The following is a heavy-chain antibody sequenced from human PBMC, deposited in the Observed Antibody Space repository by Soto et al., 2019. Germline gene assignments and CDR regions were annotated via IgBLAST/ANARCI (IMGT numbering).Heavy chain of an antibody. Sequence: ASVKVSCKASGYTFTSYDINWVRQATGQGLEWMGWMNPNSGNTGYAQKFQGRVTMTRNTSISTAYMELSSLRSEDTAVYYCARGIGGLLGGDRHDDYGDYGYYYYMDVWGKGTTVTVSS. CDR2: MNPNSGNT. CDR3: ARGIGGLLGGDRHDDYGDYGYYYYMDV. V-gene: IGHV1-8*01. J-gene: IGHJ6*03. CDR1: GYTFTSYD. D-gene: IGHD4-17*01.